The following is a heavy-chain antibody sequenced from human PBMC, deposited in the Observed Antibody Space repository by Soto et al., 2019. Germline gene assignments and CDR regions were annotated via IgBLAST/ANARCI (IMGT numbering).Heavy chain of an antibody. CDR2: VYYSGST. CDR3: ARGAGGNFYFDY. Sequence: QVQLQESGPGLGKPSQTLSLTCTVSGGSINRGGYYWTWIRQHPGKGLEWIGSVYYSGSTNYNPSLKRRVTSSVDTSKNQFSLKLSSVSAAETAVYYCARGAGGNFYFDYWGQGTLGTVAS. D-gene: IGHD2-21*02. J-gene: IGHJ4*02. CDR1: GGSINRGGYY. V-gene: IGHV4-31*03.